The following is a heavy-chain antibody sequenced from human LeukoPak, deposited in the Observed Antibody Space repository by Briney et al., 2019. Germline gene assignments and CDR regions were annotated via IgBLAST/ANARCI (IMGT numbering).Heavy chain of an antibody. CDR2: IHPRGGSA. Sequence: EASVKLSCKASGYTFTNYYIHWVRQAPGQGPEWMGIIHPRGGSARYAQRFQGRVSMTRDPSTSTVYMELSRLRSEDTAVYYCARNFVNYYDTSGNALDIWGQGTMVTV. V-gene: IGHV1-46*01. CDR3: ARNFVNYYDTSGNALDI. J-gene: IGHJ3*02. D-gene: IGHD3-22*01. CDR1: GYTFTNYY.